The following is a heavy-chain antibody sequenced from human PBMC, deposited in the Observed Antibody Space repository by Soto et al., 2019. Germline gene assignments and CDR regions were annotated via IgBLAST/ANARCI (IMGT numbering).Heavy chain of an antibody. CDR1: GDTFSFYT. CDR3: ATSYGSGYRAFDY. V-gene: IGHV1-69*02. J-gene: IGHJ4*02. D-gene: IGHD3-10*01. Sequence: SVKVSCKASGDTFSFYTINWVRQAPGLGLEWVGRINPILSMSNYAQKFQGRVTMTADKTTNTAYMELRSLSSEDTAMYYCATSYGSGYRAFDYWGQGALVTVSS. CDR2: INPILSMS.